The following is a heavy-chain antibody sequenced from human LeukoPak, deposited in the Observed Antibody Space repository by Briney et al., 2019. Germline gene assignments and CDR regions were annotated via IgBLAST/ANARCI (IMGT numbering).Heavy chain of an antibody. CDR2: INPNSGGT. Sequence: ASVKVSCKASGYTFTGYYMHWVRQAPGQGLEWMGWINPNSGGTNYAQKFQGRVTMTRGTSISTAYMELSRLRSDDTAAYYCARVSYSSGWSDYWGQGTLVTVSS. V-gene: IGHV1-2*02. J-gene: IGHJ4*02. CDR1: GYTFTGYY. CDR3: ARVSYSSGWSDY. D-gene: IGHD6-19*01.